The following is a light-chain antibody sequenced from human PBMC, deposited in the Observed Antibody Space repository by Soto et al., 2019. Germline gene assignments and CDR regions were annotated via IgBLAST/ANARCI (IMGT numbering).Light chain of an antibody. Sequence: QSVLTQPPSVSGAPGQRVTISCTGSSTNIGADYDVHWYQQHPGTAPKLLIYGNSNRPSGVPDRFSGSKSGTSASLAITGLQAEDEADYYCQSYDSSLSGWVFGGGTKVTVL. V-gene: IGLV1-40*01. J-gene: IGLJ2*01. CDR1: STNIGADYD. CDR2: GNS. CDR3: QSYDSSLSGWV.